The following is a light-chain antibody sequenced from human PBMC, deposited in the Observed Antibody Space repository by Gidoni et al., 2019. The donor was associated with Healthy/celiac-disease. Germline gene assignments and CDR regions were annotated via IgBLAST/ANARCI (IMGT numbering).Light chain of an antibody. CDR1: QSVSSSY. CDR2: GAS. Sequence: EILLTQPPGTLSLSPGERATLSCRASQSVSSSYLAWYQQKPGQAPRLLIYGASSRATGIPDRFSGSGSGTDFTLTISRLEPEDFAVYYCQQYGSSPPFTFGPGTKVDIK. V-gene: IGKV3-20*01. CDR3: QQYGSSPPFT. J-gene: IGKJ3*01.